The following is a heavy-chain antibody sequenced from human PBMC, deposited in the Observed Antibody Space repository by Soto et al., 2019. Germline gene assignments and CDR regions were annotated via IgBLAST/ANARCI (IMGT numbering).Heavy chain of an antibody. CDR2: IIPITATA. Sequence: QVQLVQTGAEEKKPGSSVKVSCKASGGTFCSYAISWVRQAPGQGLEWMGGIIPITATANYAQKFQGRVTITADESTSTASMQLSSLRSEDTAVYYCARSQGSSTSLEIYYYYYYGMDVWGQGTTVTVSS. D-gene: IGHD2-2*01. V-gene: IGHV1-69*01. CDR3: ARSQGSSTSLEIYYYYYYGMDV. CDR1: GGTFCSYA. J-gene: IGHJ6*02.